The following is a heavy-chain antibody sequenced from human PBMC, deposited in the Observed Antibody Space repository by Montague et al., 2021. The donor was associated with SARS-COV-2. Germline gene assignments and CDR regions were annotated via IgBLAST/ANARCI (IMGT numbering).Heavy chain of an antibody. CDR1: GGSISSSSYY. J-gene: IGHJ5*02. Sequence: SETLSLTCTVSGGSISSSSYYWGRIRQPPGKGLEWIGSIYYSGSNYYTPSPKSRVTISVDKTKNQASLKLSSVTAADTAVYYCAADYGEGDWFDPWGQGTLVTVSS. D-gene: IGHD4-17*01. V-gene: IGHV4-39*01. CDR2: IYYSGSN. CDR3: AADYGEGDWFDP.